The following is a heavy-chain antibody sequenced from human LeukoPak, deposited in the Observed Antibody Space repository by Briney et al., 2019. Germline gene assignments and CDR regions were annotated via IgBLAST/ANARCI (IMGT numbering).Heavy chain of an antibody. J-gene: IGHJ4*02. CDR2: IYYSGST. D-gene: IGHD1-14*01. CDR3: SRGVRNIDY. CDR1: GGSISSYY. V-gene: IGHV4-59*12. Sequence: KSSETLSLTCTVSGGSISSYYWSWIRQPPGKGLEWIGYIYYSGSTNYNPSLKSRVTISVDTSKNQFSLKLSSVTAADTAVYYCSRGVRNIDYWGQGTLVTVSS.